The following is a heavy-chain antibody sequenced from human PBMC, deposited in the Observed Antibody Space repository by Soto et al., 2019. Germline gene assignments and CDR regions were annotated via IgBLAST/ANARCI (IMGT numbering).Heavy chain of an antibody. J-gene: IGHJ4*02. CDR1: GFTFSSYA. D-gene: IGHD3-22*01. CDR2: ISGSGGST. Sequence: GGSLRLSCAASGFTFSSYAMSWVRQAPGKGLEWVSAISGSGGSTYYADSVKGRFTISRDNSKNTLYLQMNSLRAEDTAVYYCAKAVPVDYYDSSGYPGLFDYWGQGTLVTVSS. V-gene: IGHV3-23*01. CDR3: AKAVPVDYYDSSGYPGLFDY.